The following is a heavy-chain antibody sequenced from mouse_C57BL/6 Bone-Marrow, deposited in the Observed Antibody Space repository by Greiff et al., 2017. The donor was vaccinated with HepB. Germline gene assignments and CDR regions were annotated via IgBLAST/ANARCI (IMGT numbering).Heavy chain of an antibody. D-gene: IGHD2-5*01. V-gene: IGHV14-4*01. CDR1: GFNIKDDY. Sequence: EVKVEESGAELVRPGASVKLSCTASGFNIKDDYMHWVKQRPEQGLEWIGWIDPENGDTEYASKFQGKATITADTSSNTAYLQLSSLTSEDTAVYYCTGDIVTAYWGQGTTLTVSS. J-gene: IGHJ2*01. CDR2: IDPENGDT. CDR3: TGDIVTAY.